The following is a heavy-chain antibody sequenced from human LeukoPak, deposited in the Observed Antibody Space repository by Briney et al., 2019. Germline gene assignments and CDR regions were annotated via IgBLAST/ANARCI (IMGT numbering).Heavy chain of an antibody. J-gene: IGHJ3*02. CDR2: ISWNSGSI. V-gene: IGHV3-9*01. CDR3: AKDSFLEGYAFDI. Sequence: SLRLSCAASGFTFDDYAMHWVRQAPGKGLEWVSGISWNSGSIGYADSVKGRFTISRDNAKNSLYLQMNSLRAEDTALYYCAKDSFLEGYAFDIWGQGTMVTVSS. CDR1: GFTFDDYA.